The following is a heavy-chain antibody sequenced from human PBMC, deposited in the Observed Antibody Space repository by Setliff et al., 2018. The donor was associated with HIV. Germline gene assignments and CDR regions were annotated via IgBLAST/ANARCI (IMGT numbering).Heavy chain of an antibody. J-gene: IGHJ5*02. D-gene: IGHD3-22*01. CDR2: IYYNGNAY. CDR3: ASRVYYYDSSGYLREEGFDP. Sequence: NPSETLSLTCTVSGGSISSANYYWSWIRQPPGKGLEWIGYIYYNGNAYYYNPSLKSRVAISVDTSKNQFSLKLSSVTAADAAVYYCASRVYYYDSSGYLREEGFDPWGQGTLVTVSS. V-gene: IGHV4-30-4*08. CDR1: GGSISSANYY.